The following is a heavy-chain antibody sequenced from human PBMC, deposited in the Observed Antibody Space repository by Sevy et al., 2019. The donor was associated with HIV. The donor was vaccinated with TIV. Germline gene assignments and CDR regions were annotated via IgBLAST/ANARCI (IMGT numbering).Heavy chain of an antibody. CDR2: ISGSGGST. D-gene: IGHD2-2*01. Sequence: GGSLRLSCAASGFTFSSYAMSWVRQAPGKGLEWVSAISGSGGSTYYADSVKGRFTISRDNSKNTLYLQMNSLRAEDTAVYYCAKVERRYCSSTSCQNYYDYGMDVWGQGTTVTVSS. J-gene: IGHJ6*02. CDR3: AKVERRYCSSTSCQNYYDYGMDV. CDR1: GFTFSSYA. V-gene: IGHV3-23*01.